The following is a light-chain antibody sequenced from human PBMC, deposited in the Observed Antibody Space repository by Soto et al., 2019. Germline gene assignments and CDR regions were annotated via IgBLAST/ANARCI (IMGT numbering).Light chain of an antibody. Sequence: QSALTQPPSASGSPGQSVTISCTGTSSDVGAYNYVSWFQQHPGKAPKLMIHEVSKRPSGVPDRFSGSKSGNTASLTVSGLQAEDEADYYCSSYAGATRWVFGTGTKVTV. CDR1: SSDVGAYNY. CDR2: EVS. J-gene: IGLJ1*01. V-gene: IGLV2-8*01. CDR3: SSYAGATRWV.